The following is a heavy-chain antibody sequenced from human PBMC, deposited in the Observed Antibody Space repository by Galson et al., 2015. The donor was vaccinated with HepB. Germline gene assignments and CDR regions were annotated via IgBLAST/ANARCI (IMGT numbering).Heavy chain of an antibody. J-gene: IGHJ5*02. V-gene: IGHV1-3*01. CDR2: INAGNGNT. CDR1: GYTFTSYA. D-gene: IGHD6-13*01. CDR3: ARDREGGAAAVSWFDP. Sequence: SVKVSCKASGYTFTSYAMHWVRQAPGQRLGWMGWINAGNGNTKYSQKFQGRVTITRDTSASTAYMELSSLRSEDTAVYYCARDREGGAAAVSWFDPWGQGTLVTVSS.